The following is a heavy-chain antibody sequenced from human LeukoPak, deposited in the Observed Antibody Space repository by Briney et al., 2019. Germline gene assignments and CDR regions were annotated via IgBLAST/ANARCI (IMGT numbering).Heavy chain of an antibody. CDR2: IVGSGGHT. Sequence: GGSLRLSCAASGFTFSSYAMSWVRQAPGKGLEWVSGIVGSGGHTYYADSVKGRFTISRDNSTNTLHLQMNSLRAEDTAVYYCAKDWDSTGYYLDYWGQGTLVTVSS. D-gene: IGHD3-22*01. V-gene: IGHV3-23*01. CDR1: GFTFSSYA. CDR3: AKDWDSTGYYLDY. J-gene: IGHJ4*02.